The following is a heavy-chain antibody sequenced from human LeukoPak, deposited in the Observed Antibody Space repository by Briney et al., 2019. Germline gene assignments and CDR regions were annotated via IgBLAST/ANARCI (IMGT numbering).Heavy chain of an antibody. CDR2: INPNSGGT. CDR1: GYTFTGYY. CDR3: ARIYYDSSGYFDY. Sequence: VKVSCKASGYTFTGYYMHWVRQAPGQGLEWMGWINPNSGGTNYAQKFQGRVTMTRDTSISTAYMELSRLRSDDTAVYYCARIYYDSSGYFDYWGQGTLVTVSS. D-gene: IGHD3-22*01. V-gene: IGHV1-2*02. J-gene: IGHJ4*02.